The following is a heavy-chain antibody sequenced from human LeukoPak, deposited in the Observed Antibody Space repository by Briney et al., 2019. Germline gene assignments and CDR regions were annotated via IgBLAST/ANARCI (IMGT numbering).Heavy chain of an antibody. D-gene: IGHD5-12*01. J-gene: IGHJ6*02. CDR2: IYPRDSDT. Sequence: KPGESLKISCKGSGYSFTTYWIGWVRQMPGKGLEWMGIIYPRDSDTRYSPSFQGQVTISVDKSISTAYLQWSSLKASDTAMYYCAISQVGRYTGYDYYYYDMDVWGQGTTVTVSS. V-gene: IGHV5-51*01. CDR3: AISQVGRYTGYDYYYYDMDV. CDR1: GYSFTTYW.